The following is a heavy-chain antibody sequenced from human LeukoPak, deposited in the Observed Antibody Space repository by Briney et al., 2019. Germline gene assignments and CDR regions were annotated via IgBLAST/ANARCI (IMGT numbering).Heavy chain of an antibody. Sequence: SETLSLTCAVYGGSFSGYYWSWIRQPPGKGLEWIGEINHSGSTNYNPSLKSRVTMSVDTSKNQFSLKLSSVTAADTAVYYCARERMGQGVVVPAATFSWFDPWGQGTLVTVSS. CDR2: INHSGST. V-gene: IGHV4-34*01. D-gene: IGHD2-2*01. CDR1: GGSFSGYY. CDR3: ARERMGQGVVVPAATFSWFDP. J-gene: IGHJ5*02.